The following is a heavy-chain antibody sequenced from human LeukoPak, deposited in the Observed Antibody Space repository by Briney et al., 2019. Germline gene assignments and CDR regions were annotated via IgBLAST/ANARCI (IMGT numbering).Heavy chain of an antibody. J-gene: IGHJ4*02. Sequence: PGGSLRLSCAASGFTFSSYEMNWVRQAPGKGLEWVSYISSSGSTIYYADSVKGRFTISRDNAKNSLYLQMNSLRAEDTALYYCAKGLWSGYYHHKFDYWGQGTLVTVSS. V-gene: IGHV3-48*03. CDR2: ISSSGSTI. D-gene: IGHD3-3*01. CDR1: GFTFSSYE. CDR3: AKGLWSGYYHHKFDY.